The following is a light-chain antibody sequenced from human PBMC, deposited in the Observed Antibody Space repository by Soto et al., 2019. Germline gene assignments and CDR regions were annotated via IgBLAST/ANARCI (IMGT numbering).Light chain of an antibody. Sequence: DIQLTQSPSSLSASVGDKVTITCRASQSIRSYLNWVQQKPGKAPKLLIYDASSLQTWVPSRFSGSGSGTDFSLTIRSLQPEDFATYYCQQSYSTPPWTFGQGTKVEIK. V-gene: IGKV1-39*01. CDR1: QSIRSY. CDR3: QQSYSTPPWT. J-gene: IGKJ1*01. CDR2: DAS.